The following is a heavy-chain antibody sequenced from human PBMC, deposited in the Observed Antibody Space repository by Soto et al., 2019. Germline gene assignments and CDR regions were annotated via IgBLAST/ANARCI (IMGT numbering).Heavy chain of an antibody. CDR3: ARSGLYPGAFDY. V-gene: IGHV4-39*01. CDR2: IYYSGST. Sequence: KSSETLSLTCTVSGGSISSSSYYWGWVRQPPGKGLEWIGSIYYSGSTYYNPSLKSRVTISVDTSKNQFSLKLSSVTAADTAVYYCARSGLYPGAFDYWGQGTLVTVSS. CDR1: GGSISSSSYY. J-gene: IGHJ4*02.